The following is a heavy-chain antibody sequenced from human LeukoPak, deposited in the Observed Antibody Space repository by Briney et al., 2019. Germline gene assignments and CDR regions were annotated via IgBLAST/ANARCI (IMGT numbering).Heavy chain of an antibody. Sequence: SETLSLTCTVSGGSVSSGSYYWSWIRQPPGKGLEWIGYIYYSGSTNYNPSLKSRVTISVDTSKNQFSLKLSSVTAADTAVYYCARRGILKMATTLDYWGQGTLVTVSS. J-gene: IGHJ4*02. CDR2: IYYSGST. CDR3: ARRGILKMATTLDY. D-gene: IGHD5-24*01. CDR1: GGSVSSGSYY. V-gene: IGHV4-61*01.